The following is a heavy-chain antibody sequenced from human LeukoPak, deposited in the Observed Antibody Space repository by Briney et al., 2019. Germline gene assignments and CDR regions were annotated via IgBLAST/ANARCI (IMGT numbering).Heavy chain of an antibody. D-gene: IGHD1-26*01. CDR2: IYSGGYT. J-gene: IGHJ4*02. CDR1: EFTFSSYA. V-gene: IGHV3-66*01. Sequence: PGGSLRLSCAAPEFTFSSYAMTWVRQAPGKGLEWVAIIYSGGYTDYADSVKGRFTISRDNSKNTLYLQMNSLRAEDTAVYYCARRLEYSGSKGVFDYWGQGTLVTVSS. CDR3: ARRLEYSGSKGVFDY.